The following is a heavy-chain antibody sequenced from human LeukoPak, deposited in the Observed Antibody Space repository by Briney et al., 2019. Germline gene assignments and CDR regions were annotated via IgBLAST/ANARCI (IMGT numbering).Heavy chain of an antibody. V-gene: IGHV3-23*01. CDR3: ARAWATSVVVPAANLESFDY. D-gene: IGHD2-2*01. J-gene: IGHJ4*02. Sequence: PGGSLRLSCAVSGFTFSSYAMSWVRQAPGKGLEWVSGISGSGGSTYYADSVKGRFTISRDNSKNTLYLQMNSLRAEDTAVYYCARAWATSVVVPAANLESFDYWGQGTLVTVSS. CDR1: GFTFSSYA. CDR2: ISGSGGST.